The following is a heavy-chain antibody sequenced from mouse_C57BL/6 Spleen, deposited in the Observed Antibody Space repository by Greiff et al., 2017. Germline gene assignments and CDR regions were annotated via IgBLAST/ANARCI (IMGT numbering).Heavy chain of an antibody. CDR1: GYTFTDYN. J-gene: IGHJ1*03. V-gene: IGHV1-18*01. CDR3: ARYYGSSYERYFDV. D-gene: IGHD1-1*01. Sequence: VQLQQSGPELVKPGASVKIPCKASGYTFTDYNMDWVKQSHGKSLEWIGDINPYNGGTIYNQKFKGKATLTVDKSSSTAYMELRSLTSEDTAVYYCARYYGSSYERYFDVGGTGTTVTVSS. CDR2: INPYNGGT.